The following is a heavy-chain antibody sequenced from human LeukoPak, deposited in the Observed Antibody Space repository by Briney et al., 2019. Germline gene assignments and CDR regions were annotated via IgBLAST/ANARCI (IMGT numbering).Heavy chain of an antibody. D-gene: IGHD3-3*01. CDR3: ARGLLRFLEWSTRPFYMDV. CDR2: IIPIFGTA. V-gene: IGHV1-69*06. J-gene: IGHJ6*03. CDR1: GGTFSSYA. Sequence: SVKVSCKASGGTFSSYAISWVRQAPGQGLEWMGGIIPIFGTANYAQKFQGRVTITADKSTSTAYMELSSLRSEDTAVYYCARGLLRFLEWSTRPFYMDVWGKGTTVTVSS.